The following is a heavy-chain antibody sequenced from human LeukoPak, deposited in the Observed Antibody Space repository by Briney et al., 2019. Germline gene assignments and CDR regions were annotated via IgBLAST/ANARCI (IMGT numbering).Heavy chain of an antibody. CDR3: ARHDMDVAGGGLDYFDY. CDR1: GGSISRYY. D-gene: IGHD1-26*01. CDR2: IYYSGST. V-gene: IGHV4-59*08. J-gene: IGHJ4*02. Sequence: SETLSLTCTVSGGSISRYYWSWIRQPPGKGLECSGYIYYSGSTNYNPSLKSRVTISVDTSKNQFSLKLNSVTAADTAVYYCARHDMDVAGGGLDYFDYWGQGTLVTVSS.